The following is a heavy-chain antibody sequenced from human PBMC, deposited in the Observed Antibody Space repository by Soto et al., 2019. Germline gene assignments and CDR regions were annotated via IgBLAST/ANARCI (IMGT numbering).Heavy chain of an antibody. CDR3: AREAVAEDAFDI. J-gene: IGHJ3*02. D-gene: IGHD6-19*01. CDR2: IYYSGST. Sequence: SETLSLTCTVSGGSISSSSYYWGWIRQPPGKGLEWIGSIYYSGSTYYNPSLKSRVTISVDTSKNQFSLKLSSVTAADTAVYYCAREAVAEDAFDIWGQGTMVTVSS. V-gene: IGHV4-39*07. CDR1: GGSISSSSYY.